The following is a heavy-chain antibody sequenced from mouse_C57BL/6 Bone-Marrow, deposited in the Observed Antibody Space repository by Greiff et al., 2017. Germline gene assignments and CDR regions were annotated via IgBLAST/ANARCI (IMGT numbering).Heavy chain of an antibody. CDR3: ARHHYYGSSPGYAMGC. V-gene: IGHV5-12*01. J-gene: IGHJ4*01. Sequence: EVQGVESGGGLVQPGGSLKLSCAASGFTFSDYYMYWVRQTPEKRLEWVAYISNGGGSTYYPDTVKGRFTISRDNAKNTLYLQMSRLKSEDTAMYNCARHHYYGSSPGYAMGCRGQGASDTVSS. CDR2: ISNGGGST. CDR1: GFTFSDYY. D-gene: IGHD1-1*01.